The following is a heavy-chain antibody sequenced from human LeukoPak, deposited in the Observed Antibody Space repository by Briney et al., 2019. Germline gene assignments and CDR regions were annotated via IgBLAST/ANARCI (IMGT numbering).Heavy chain of an antibody. Sequence: GGSLRLSCAASGFTFSSYAMHWVRQAPGKGLEWVAVISYDGSNKYYADSVKGRFTISRDNAKNSLYLQMNSLRAEDTAVYYCAREPLPHEYSSGWYYDYWGQGTLVTVSS. CDR2: ISYDGSNK. CDR3: AREPLPHEYSSGWYYDY. J-gene: IGHJ4*02. D-gene: IGHD6-19*01. CDR1: GFTFSSYA. V-gene: IGHV3-30-3*01.